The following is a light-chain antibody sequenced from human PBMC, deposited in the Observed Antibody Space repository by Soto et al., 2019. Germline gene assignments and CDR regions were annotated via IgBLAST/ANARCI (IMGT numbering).Light chain of an antibody. CDR3: QSYDSSLSGSV. V-gene: IGLV1-40*01. J-gene: IGLJ2*01. Sequence: QSVLTQPPSGSGAPGQRVSISCTGTNSNIGAGYDVHWYQQLPGTAPKLLIFGNNNRPSGVPDRFSGSKSGTSASLAITGLQAEDDADYYCQSYDSSLSGSVFGGGTKLTVL. CDR2: GNN. CDR1: NSNIGAGYD.